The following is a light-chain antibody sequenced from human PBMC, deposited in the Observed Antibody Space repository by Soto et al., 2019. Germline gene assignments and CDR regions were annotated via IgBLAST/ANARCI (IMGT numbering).Light chain of an antibody. CDR2: KAS. CDR1: QSISTW. CDR3: QQYNDSFPYT. J-gene: IGKJ2*01. Sequence: DIQLTQSTSTLSASIGDRVTITCRASQSISTWLAWYQQKPGTAPKLLIYKASILEGGVPSRFSGSRSGTEFTLSVSSLQPDDFATYYCQQYNDSFPYTFGQGTKLEIK. V-gene: IGKV1-5*03.